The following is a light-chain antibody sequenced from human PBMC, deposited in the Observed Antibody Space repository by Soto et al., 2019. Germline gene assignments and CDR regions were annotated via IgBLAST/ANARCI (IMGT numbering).Light chain of an antibody. CDR1: QSISSY. V-gene: IGKV1-39*01. CDR3: QQSYSTPMYT. Sequence: DIQMTQSPSSLSASVGDRVTITYRASQSISSYLNWYQQKPGKAPNLLIYAASSLQSGVPSRFSGSGSGTDFTLTISSLQPEDFANYYCQQSYSTPMYTFGQGTKLEIK. J-gene: IGKJ2*01. CDR2: AAS.